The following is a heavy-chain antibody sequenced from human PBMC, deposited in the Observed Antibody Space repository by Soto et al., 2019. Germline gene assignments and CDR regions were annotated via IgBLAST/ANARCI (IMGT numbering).Heavy chain of an antibody. CDR3: ARQSVADRRVYGMDV. J-gene: IGHJ6*02. CDR1: GYTFTGYY. D-gene: IGHD6-6*01. V-gene: IGHV1-2*04. Sequence: GASVKVSCKASGYTFTGYYMHWVRQAPGQGLEWMGWINPNSGGTNYAQKFQGWVTMTRDTSISTAYMELSRLRSDDTAVYYCARQSVADRRVYGMDVWGQGTTVTVSS. CDR2: INPNSGGT.